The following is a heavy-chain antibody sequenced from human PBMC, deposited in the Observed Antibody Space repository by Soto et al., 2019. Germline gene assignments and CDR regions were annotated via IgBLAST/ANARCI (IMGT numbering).Heavy chain of an antibody. CDR1: DDSSSNYK. V-gene: IGHV4-59*08. J-gene: IGHJ6*02. D-gene: IGHD3-10*01. CDR2: IDSNGGT. CDR3: VRQGFGRLHGLVDV. Sequence: QVQLQESGPGLVKPSETLSLTCTVSDDSSSNYKWSWIRQPPGRRLEWIGYIDSNGGTSYNPSLQSRVTISIDTSTKQFFLKLSSVTAADTALYYCVRQGFGRLHGLVDVWGQGTTVTVSS.